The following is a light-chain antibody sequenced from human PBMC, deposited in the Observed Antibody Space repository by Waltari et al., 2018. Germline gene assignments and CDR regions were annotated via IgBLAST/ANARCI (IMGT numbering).Light chain of an antibody. CDR2: EAS. Sequence: EVVLTQSPATLSLSPGERATLSCRASQSVYNFLAWYQQKPGQAPKLLIYEASQRPTGIPARFSGSGSGTDFTLTISNLEPEDVAVYYCQQRANWPPLTFGGGTKVEIK. J-gene: IGKJ4*01. CDR3: QQRANWPPLT. V-gene: IGKV3-11*01. CDR1: QSVYNF.